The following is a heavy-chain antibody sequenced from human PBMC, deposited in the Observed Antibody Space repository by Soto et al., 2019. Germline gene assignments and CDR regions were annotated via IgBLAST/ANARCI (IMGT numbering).Heavy chain of an antibody. D-gene: IGHD3-10*01. V-gene: IGHV4-38-2*02. J-gene: IGHJ4*02. Sequence: NPSETLSLTCTVSGDSVDSRYYWAWIRQPPGKGLEWIGTVSRRWSAYYSPSVKSRATISLDTSNNQFSLRLSSVTAADTVMYYCAREEVSYGSGTYYRVFVYWGQGTRVTVSS. CDR3: AREEVSYGSGTYYRVFVY. CDR1: GDSVDSRYY. CDR2: VSRRWSA.